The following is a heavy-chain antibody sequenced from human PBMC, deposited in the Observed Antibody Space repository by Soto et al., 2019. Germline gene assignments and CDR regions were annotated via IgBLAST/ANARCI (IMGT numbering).Heavy chain of an antibody. V-gene: IGHV1-3*01. CDR1: GYTFINYA. D-gene: IGHD5-18*01. Sequence: ALVKVSCKASGYTFINYAMYWVRQALGQMRECMGWIIAGNGSTKYXXKFQGRVXXTRDRSASTAXMELSSLRSEDTAVYYCGRAVQLWGDVXX. J-gene: IGHJ6*02. CDR3: GRAVQLWGDV. CDR2: IIAGNGST.